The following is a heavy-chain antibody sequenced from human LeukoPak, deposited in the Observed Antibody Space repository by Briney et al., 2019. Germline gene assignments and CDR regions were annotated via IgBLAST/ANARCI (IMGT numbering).Heavy chain of an antibody. Sequence: GASVKVSCKASGYTFTNYGISWVRQAPGQGLEWMGWISAYNANTKSAQRLQGRITMTADISTNTVYMELRSLRSDDTAVYYCARDRSYGSGYYSIFGYYNGMDVWGQGTTVTVSS. CDR2: ISAYNANT. CDR1: GYTFTNYG. V-gene: IGHV1-18*01. CDR3: ARDRSYGSGYYSIFGYYNGMDV. J-gene: IGHJ6*02. D-gene: IGHD3-10*01.